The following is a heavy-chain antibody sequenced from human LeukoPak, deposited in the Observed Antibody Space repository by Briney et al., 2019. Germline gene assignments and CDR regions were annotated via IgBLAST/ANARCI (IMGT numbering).Heavy chain of an antibody. CDR2: INACNGNT. CDR1: GYTFTSYA. J-gene: IGHJ4*02. Sequence: ASVKVSCKASGYTFTSYAMHWVRQAPGQRLEWMGWINACNGNTKYSQKFQGRVTITRDTSASTAYMELSNLRSEDTAVYYCARVQSAYCSSTSCYGGYFDSWGQGTLVTVSS. CDR3: ARVQSAYCSSTSCYGGYFDS. D-gene: IGHD2-2*01. V-gene: IGHV1-3*01.